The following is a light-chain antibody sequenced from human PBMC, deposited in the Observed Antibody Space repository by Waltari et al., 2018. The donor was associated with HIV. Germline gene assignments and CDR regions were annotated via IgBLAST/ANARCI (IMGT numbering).Light chain of an antibody. CDR3: QVWDPNDDWV. CDR1: KIGTKD. CDR2: DDN. Sequence: YVLTQPPSVSVVPGQTATVACIGHKIGTKDVHWYRQRPGQAPEVVVHDDNDRPSEIPFRISGSNSGDMATLRIENVESDDDAVYSCQVWDPNDDWVFGGGTKLTVL. J-gene: IGLJ3*02. V-gene: IGLV3-21*02.